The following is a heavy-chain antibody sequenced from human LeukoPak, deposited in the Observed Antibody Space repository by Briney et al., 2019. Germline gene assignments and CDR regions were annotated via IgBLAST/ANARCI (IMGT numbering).Heavy chain of an antibody. D-gene: IGHD3-16*02. CDR3: ARDPGSAFGGVIVKVYYYMDV. V-gene: IGHV3-7*01. CDR2: IKQDGSEK. Sequence: GGSLRLSCVGSGFTFTTYWMSWVRQAPGKGLEWVANIKQDGSEKYYVDSVKGRFTISRDNANNSLYLQMNSLRAEDTAVYYCARDPGSAFGGVIVKVYYYMDVWGKGTTVTVSS. J-gene: IGHJ6*03. CDR1: GFTFTTYW.